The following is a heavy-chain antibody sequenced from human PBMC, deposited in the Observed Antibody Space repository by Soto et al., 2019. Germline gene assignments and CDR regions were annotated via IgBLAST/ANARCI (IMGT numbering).Heavy chain of an antibody. Sequence: ESCPTLVNPTQTLTLTCTFSGFSLSTVGMHVSWIRQPPGKALEWLARIDWDDDKWYGPSLKTRLTISKDTSKNRVVLTMTNMDPVDTATYYCARMTTTHSFAFWGQGTLVTVSS. V-gene: IGHV2-70*04. D-gene: IGHD4-4*01. J-gene: IGHJ4*02. CDR1: GFSLSTVGMH. CDR2: IDWDDDK. CDR3: ARMTTTHSFAF.